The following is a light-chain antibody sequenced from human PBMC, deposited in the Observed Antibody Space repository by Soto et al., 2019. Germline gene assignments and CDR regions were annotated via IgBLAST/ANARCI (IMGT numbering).Light chain of an antibody. CDR1: QSVSSN. CDR2: AVS. Sequence: EIVMTQSPATLSASQGERATLSGRASQSVSSNLAWIQQNPGQAPRLLLYAVSTRATCVPGRFSGSGSRTEITLTLSSLESEYAAVYNSPQDNHCPSFGQETKLEIK. J-gene: IGKJ2*01. CDR3: PQDNHCPS. V-gene: IGKV3-15*01.